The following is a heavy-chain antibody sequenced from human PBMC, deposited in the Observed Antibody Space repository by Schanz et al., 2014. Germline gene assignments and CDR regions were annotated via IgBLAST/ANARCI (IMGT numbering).Heavy chain of an antibody. CDR2: IGTSGGT. CDR3: ARDFLLEQLGYSHYYYAMDV. CDR1: GFAVDNYY. V-gene: IGHV3-66*01. J-gene: IGHJ6*02. Sequence: EVQLLESGGGLVQPGGSLRLSCAASGFAVDNYYMSCVRQAPGKGLEWVSTIGTSGGTNYAESVKGRFTISRDNSKNTLFLQMNSLRVEDSAVYYCARDFLLEQLGYSHYYYAMDVWGQGTTVTVSS. D-gene: IGHD2-15*01.